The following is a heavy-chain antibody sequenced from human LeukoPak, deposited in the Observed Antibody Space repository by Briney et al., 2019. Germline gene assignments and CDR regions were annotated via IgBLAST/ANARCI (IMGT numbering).Heavy chain of an antibody. CDR3: AASGTHCSGGSCYSKFYYYYMDV. V-gene: IGHV1-58*01. D-gene: IGHD2-15*01. Sequence: GASVKVSCKASGFTFTSSAVQWVRQARGQRLEWIGWIVVGSGNTNYAQKFQERVTITRDMSTSTAYMELSSLRSEDTAVYYCAASGTHCSGGSCYSKFYYYYMDVWGKGTTVTVSS. J-gene: IGHJ6*03. CDR1: GFTFTSSA. CDR2: IVVGSGNT.